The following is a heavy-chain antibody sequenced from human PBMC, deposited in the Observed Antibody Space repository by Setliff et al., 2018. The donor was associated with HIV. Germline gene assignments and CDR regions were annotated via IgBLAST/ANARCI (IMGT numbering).Heavy chain of an antibody. V-gene: IGHV1-18*01. CDR3: AGIGGGVGPSSRVAFDY. D-gene: IGHD2-8*02. CDR1: GYSFSSYG. CDR2: ISAYNGDT. Sequence: ASVKVSCKSSGYSFSSYGFSWVRQAPGQGLEWMGWISAYNGDTHYAQKLQGRVTWTEDTSTDTAHMDLSSLTSDDTAVYFCAGIGGGVGPSSRVAFDYWGQGFLVTVSS. J-gene: IGHJ4*02.